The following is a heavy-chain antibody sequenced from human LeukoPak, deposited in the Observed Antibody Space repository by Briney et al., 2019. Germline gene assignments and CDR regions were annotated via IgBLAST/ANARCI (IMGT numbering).Heavy chain of an antibody. V-gene: IGHV3-7*01. CDR1: GFTFSHSW. D-gene: IGHD6-19*01. Sequence: GGSLRLSCVASGFTFSHSWMTWVRQAPGKGLEWVANIKQDGSEKYYVDSVKGRFTISRDNAKNSLYLQMNSLRAEDTAVYYCARDLPYSSAWYWDYWGQGTLVTVSS. J-gene: IGHJ4*02. CDR2: IKQDGSEK. CDR3: ARDLPYSSAWYWDY.